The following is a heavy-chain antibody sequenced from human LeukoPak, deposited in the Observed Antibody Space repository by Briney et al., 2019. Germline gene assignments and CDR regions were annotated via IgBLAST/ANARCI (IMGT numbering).Heavy chain of an antibody. D-gene: IGHD1-26*01. V-gene: IGHV4-59*08. CDR1: GGSISSFY. CDR3: ARADGYSGSYYDYYYYYMDV. J-gene: IGHJ6*03. Sequence: SETLSLTCTVSGGSISSFYWSWIRQPPGKGLEWIGYIYYSGSTNYNPSLKSRVTISVDTSKNQFSLKLSSVTAADTAVYYCARADGYSGSYYDYYYYYMDVWGKGTTVTVSS. CDR2: IYYSGST.